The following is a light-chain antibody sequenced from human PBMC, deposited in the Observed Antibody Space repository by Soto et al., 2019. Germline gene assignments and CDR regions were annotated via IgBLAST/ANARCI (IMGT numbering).Light chain of an antibody. CDR2: ATS. V-gene: IGKV3-20*01. J-gene: IGKJ3*01. CDR1: QSIGSDY. CDR3: QHYDSAPFT. Sequence: EIVLTQSPGTLSLSPGERATLSCRASQSIGSDYLAWYQQRPGQAPRLLIYATSSRTTGVPDRFSGSGSGTDFSLTISRLEPEDFAVYYCQHYDSAPFTFGPGTKVDIK.